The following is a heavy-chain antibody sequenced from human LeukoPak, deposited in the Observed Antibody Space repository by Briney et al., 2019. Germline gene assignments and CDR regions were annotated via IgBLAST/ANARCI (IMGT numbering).Heavy chain of an antibody. CDR1: GFTFSSYA. D-gene: IGHD3-22*01. CDR2: ISGSGGST. V-gene: IGHV3-23*01. CDR3: AKGKRASGYYDSSGFY. J-gene: IGHJ4*02. Sequence: PGGSLRLSCAASGFTFSSYAMSWVRQAPGKGLEWVSAISGSGGSTYYADSVKGRFTISRDNSKNTLYLQVNSLRAEDTAVYYCAKGKRASGYYDSSGFYWGQGTLVTVSS.